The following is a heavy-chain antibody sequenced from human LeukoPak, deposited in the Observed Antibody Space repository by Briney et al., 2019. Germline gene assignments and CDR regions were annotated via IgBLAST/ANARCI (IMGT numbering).Heavy chain of an antibody. Sequence: KPSETLSLTCAVYGGSFSGYYWSWIRQPPGKGLEWIGEINHSGSTNYNPSLKSRVTISVDTSKNQFSLKLSSVTAADTAVYYCRVEMATISQTYYFDYWGQGTLVTVSS. D-gene: IGHD5-24*01. J-gene: IGHJ4*02. CDR3: RVEMATISQTYYFDY. CDR2: INHSGST. V-gene: IGHV4-34*01. CDR1: GGSFSGYY.